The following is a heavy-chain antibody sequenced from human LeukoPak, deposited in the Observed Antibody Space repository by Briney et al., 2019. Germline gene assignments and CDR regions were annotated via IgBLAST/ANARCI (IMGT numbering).Heavy chain of an antibody. Sequence: GGSLRLSCAASGFSFSTHAMGWVRQAPGKGLEWVSSISSSSSYIYYADSVKGRFTISRDNAKNSLYLQMNSLRAEDTAVYYCARGLWFGELFRGSQTNWGQGTLVTVSS. CDR3: ARGLWFGELFRGSQTN. V-gene: IGHV3-21*01. CDR2: ISSSSSYI. J-gene: IGHJ4*02. D-gene: IGHD3-10*01. CDR1: GFSFSTHA.